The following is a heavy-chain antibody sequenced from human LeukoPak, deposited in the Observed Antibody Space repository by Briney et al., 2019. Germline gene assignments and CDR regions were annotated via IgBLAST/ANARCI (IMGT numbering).Heavy chain of an antibody. CDR1: GYTFTGYY. J-gene: IGHJ5*02. V-gene: IGHV1-2*02. CDR2: INPNSGGT. CDR3: ARGSTIFGVVITADNWFDP. D-gene: IGHD3-3*01. Sequence: GASVKVSCKASGYTFTGYYMHWVRRAPGQGLEWMGWINPNSGGTNYAQKFQGRVTMTRDTSISTAYMELSRLRSDDTAVYYCARGSTIFGVVITADNWFDPWGQGTLVTVSS.